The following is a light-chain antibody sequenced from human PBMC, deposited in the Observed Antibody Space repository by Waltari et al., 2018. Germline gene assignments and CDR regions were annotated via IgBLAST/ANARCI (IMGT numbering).Light chain of an antibody. CDR1: QSLVHSDGKTY. CDR2: QVS. J-gene: IGKJ1*01. CDR3: LQGTYVPWT. Sequence: VMTQSPLSLPVTPGQPASISCRSSQSLVHSDGKTYLSWLQQKPGQPPRRLIYQVSNRDSGVPDRFSGSGAGADFTLKISRVEAEDVGVYYCLQGTYVPWTFGQGTKVEIK. V-gene: IGKV2-30*02.